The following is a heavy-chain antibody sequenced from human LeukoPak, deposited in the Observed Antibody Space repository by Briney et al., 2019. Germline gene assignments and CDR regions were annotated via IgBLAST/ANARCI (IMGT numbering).Heavy chain of an antibody. V-gene: IGHV4-30-4*01. CDR2: IYYSGST. CDR3: ARSIALVYTSKVWSPSWFFDY. CDR1: GGSISSGDYY. J-gene: IGHJ4*02. D-gene: IGHD3-16*01. Sequence: PSETLSLTCTVSGGSISSGDYYWSWIRQPPGKGLEWIGYIYYSGSTYYNPSLKSRVTISVDTSKNQFSLKLSSVTAADTAVYYCARSIALVYTSKVWSPSWFFDYWGQGTLVTVSS.